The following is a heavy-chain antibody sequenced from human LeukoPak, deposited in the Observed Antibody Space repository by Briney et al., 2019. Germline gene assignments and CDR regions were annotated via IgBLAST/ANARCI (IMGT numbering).Heavy chain of an antibody. J-gene: IGHJ4*02. CDR2: IIPIFGTA. V-gene: IGHV1-69*05. CDR1: GGTFSSYA. CDR3: AGLQREGRWDY. D-gene: IGHD1-1*01. Sequence: ASVKVSCKASGGTFSSYAISWVQQAPGQGLEWMGGIIPIFGTANYAQKLQGRVTMTTDTSTSTAYMELRSLRSDDTAVYYCAGLQREGRWDYWGQGTLVTVSS.